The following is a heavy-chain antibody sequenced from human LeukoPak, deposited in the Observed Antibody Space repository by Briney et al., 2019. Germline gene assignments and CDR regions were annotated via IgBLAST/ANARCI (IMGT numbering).Heavy chain of an antibody. CDR1: GFTFSSYG. J-gene: IGHJ2*01. Sequence: PGGSLRLSCAASGFTFSSYGMHWVRQAPGKGLEWVAVIWYDGSNKYYADSVKGRFTISRDNSKNTLYMQMNSLRAEDTAVYYCAKDQGYCSSTSCYKGGVAWYFDLWGRGTLVTVSS. CDR3: AKDQGYCSSTSCYKGGVAWYFDL. CDR2: IWYDGSNK. V-gene: IGHV3-33*06. D-gene: IGHD2-2*02.